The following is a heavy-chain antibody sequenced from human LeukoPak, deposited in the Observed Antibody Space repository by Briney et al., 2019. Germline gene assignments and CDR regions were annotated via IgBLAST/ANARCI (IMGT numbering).Heavy chain of an antibody. Sequence: PGGSLRLSCAASGFTFSSYAMRWVRQAPGKGLEWVSVIYSGGSTYYADSVKGRFTISRDNSKNTLYLQMNSLRAEDTAVYYCARSPPYYYDSSGYPDYWGQGTLVTVSS. CDR3: ARSPPYYYDSSGYPDY. V-gene: IGHV3-66*01. D-gene: IGHD3-22*01. J-gene: IGHJ4*02. CDR1: GFTFSSYA. CDR2: IYSGGST.